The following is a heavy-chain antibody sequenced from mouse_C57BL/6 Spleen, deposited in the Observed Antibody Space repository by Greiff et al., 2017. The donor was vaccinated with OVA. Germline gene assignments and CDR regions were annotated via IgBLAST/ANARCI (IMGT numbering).Heavy chain of an antibody. Sequence: QVHVKQSGAELVKPGASVKLSCKASGYAFSSSWMNWVKQRPGKGLEWIGRIYPGDGDTNYNGKFKGKATLTADKSSSTAYMQLSSLTSEDSAVYFCARRGSSGYFAYWGQGTLVTVSA. CDR2: IYPGDGDT. J-gene: IGHJ3*01. CDR3: ARRGSSGYFAY. V-gene: IGHV1-82*01. CDR1: GYAFSSSW. D-gene: IGHD3-2*02.